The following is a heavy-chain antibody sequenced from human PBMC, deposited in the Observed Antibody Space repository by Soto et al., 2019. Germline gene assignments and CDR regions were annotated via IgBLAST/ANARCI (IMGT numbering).Heavy chain of an antibody. CDR1: GFTFSSYA. J-gene: IGHJ4*02. Sequence: GGSLRLSCAASGFTFSSYAMHWVRQAPGKGLEWVAVISYDGSNKYYADSVKGRFTISRDNSKNTLYLQMNSLRAEDTAVYYCARAASYYYDSSGYYYAVPFEYWGQGTLVTVS. V-gene: IGHV3-30-3*01. CDR3: ARAASYYYDSSGYYYAVPFEY. D-gene: IGHD3-22*01. CDR2: ISYDGSNK.